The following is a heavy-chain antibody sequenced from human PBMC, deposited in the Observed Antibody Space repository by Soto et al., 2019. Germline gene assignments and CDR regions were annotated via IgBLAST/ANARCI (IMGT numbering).Heavy chain of an antibody. Sequence: PSETLSLTCTVSGGSINTYNLFWAWVRQPPGKGLEWIASIHYGGNAYYSPSLTTRATISRDTSKNRVSLELTSVTAADTAVYYCARLDSSLYFDYWGQGTLVTVSS. J-gene: IGHJ4*02. CDR1: GGSINTYNLF. V-gene: IGHV4-39*01. D-gene: IGHD3-22*01. CDR2: IHYGGNA. CDR3: ARLDSSLYFDY.